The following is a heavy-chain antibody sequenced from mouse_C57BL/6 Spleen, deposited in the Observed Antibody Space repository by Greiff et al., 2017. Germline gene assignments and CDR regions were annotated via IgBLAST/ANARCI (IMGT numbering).Heavy chain of an antibody. D-gene: IGHD2-1*01. CDR1: GYAFSSSW. Sequence: QVQLQQSGPELVKPGASVKISCKASGYAFSSSWMNWVKQRPGKGLEWIGRIYPGDGDTNYNGKFKGKATLTADKSSSTAYMQLSSLTSEDYAVYFCARSGGNYPWFAYWGQGTLVTVSA. CDR2: IYPGDGDT. V-gene: IGHV1-82*01. CDR3: ARSGGNYPWFAY. J-gene: IGHJ3*01.